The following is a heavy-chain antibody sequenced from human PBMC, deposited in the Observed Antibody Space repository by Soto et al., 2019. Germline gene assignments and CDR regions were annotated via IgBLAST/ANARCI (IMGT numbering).Heavy chain of an antibody. Sequence: PGGSLRLSCAASGFTFSSYSMNWVRQAPGKGLEWVSYISSSSSTIYYADSVKGRFTISRDNAKNSLYLQMNSLRAEDTAVYYCAREGTRAVYPSWGQGTLVTVSS. CDR3: AREGTRAVYPS. V-gene: IGHV3-48*01. D-gene: IGHD2-8*01. CDR1: GFTFSSYS. J-gene: IGHJ5*02. CDR2: ISSSSSTI.